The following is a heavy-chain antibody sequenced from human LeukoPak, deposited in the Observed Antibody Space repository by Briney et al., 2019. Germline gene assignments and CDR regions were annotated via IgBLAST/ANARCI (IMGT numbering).Heavy chain of an antibody. CDR1: GFTFSRFS. CDR2: ISSSSGTI. J-gene: IGHJ4*02. Sequence: GGSLRLSCAASGFTFSRFSMNWVRQAPGKGLEWVSYISSSSGTIYYAGSVKGRFTISRDNAKNSLYLQMNSLRAEDTAVYYCARVDYGDYAGEDYWGQGTLVTVSS. D-gene: IGHD4-17*01. V-gene: IGHV3-48*04. CDR3: ARVDYGDYAGEDY.